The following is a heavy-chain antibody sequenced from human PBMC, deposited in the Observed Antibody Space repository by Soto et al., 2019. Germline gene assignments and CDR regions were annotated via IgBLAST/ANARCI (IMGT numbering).Heavy chain of an antibody. CDR2: ISYDGSNK. Sequence: QVQLVESGGCVVQPGRSLRLSCAASGFIFSGYGMHWVRHAPGKGLEWVAVISYDGSNKYYADSVKGRFTISRDNSKNTLYLQMNSLRAEDTAVYYCAKVLEQWLALGPPLGYWGQGTLVTDSS. V-gene: IGHV3-30*18. CDR1: GFIFSGYG. CDR3: AKVLEQWLALGPPLGY. J-gene: IGHJ4*02. D-gene: IGHD6-19*01.